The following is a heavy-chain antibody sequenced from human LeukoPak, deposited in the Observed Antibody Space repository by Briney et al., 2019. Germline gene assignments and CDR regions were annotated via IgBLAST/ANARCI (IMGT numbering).Heavy chain of an antibody. J-gene: IGHJ2*01. CDR2: FDPEDGET. Sequence: ASEKVSCKVSGYTLTELSMHWVRQAPGKGLEWMGGFDPEDGETIYAQKFQGRVTMTEDTSTDTAYMELSSLRSEDTALYYCATANRSLAAAGHSNWYFDLWGRGTLVTVSS. V-gene: IGHV1-24*01. CDR3: ATANRSLAAAGHSNWYFDL. CDR1: GYTLTELS. D-gene: IGHD6-13*01.